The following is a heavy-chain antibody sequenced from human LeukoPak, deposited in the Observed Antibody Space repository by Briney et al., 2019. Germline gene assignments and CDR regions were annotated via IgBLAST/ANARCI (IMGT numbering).Heavy chain of an antibody. CDR3: ARDLPYSGVATIKGGPYYYGMDV. V-gene: IGHV3-66*01. D-gene: IGHD5-12*01. Sequence: GGSLRLSCAASGFTVSSNYMSWVRQAPGKGLEWVSVIYSGGSTYYADSVKGRFTISRDNSKNTLYLQMNSLRAEDTAVYYCARDLPYSGVATIKGGPYYYGMDVWGQGTTVTVSS. CDR2: IYSGGST. J-gene: IGHJ6*02. CDR1: GFTVSSNY.